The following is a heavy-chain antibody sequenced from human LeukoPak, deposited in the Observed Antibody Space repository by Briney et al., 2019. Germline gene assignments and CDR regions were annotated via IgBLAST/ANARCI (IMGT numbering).Heavy chain of an antibody. CDR3: ARAGIVVVPAADFDY. V-gene: IGHV3-21*01. J-gene: IGHJ4*02. Sequence: GGSLRLSXAASGFTFGSYSMNWVRQAPGKGLEWVSSISSSSSYIYYADSVKGRFTISRDNAKNSLYLQMNSLRAEDTAVYYCARAGIVVVPAADFDYWGQGTLVTVSS. CDR1: GFTFGSYS. CDR2: ISSSSSYI. D-gene: IGHD2-2*01.